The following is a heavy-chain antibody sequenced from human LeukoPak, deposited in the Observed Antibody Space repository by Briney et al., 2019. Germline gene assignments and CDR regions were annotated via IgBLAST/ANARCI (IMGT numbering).Heavy chain of an antibody. Sequence: GGSLRLSCAASGFTFRSYSMNWVRQAPGKGLEWVSYISSSSSIYYADPVKGRFTISRDNAKNSLYLQMNSLRAEDTAVYYCARSLGLYSGEWFYDYWGQGTLVTVSS. CDR1: GFTFRSYS. J-gene: IGHJ4*02. CDR2: ISSSSSI. D-gene: IGHD3-3*01. CDR3: ARSLGLYSGEWFYDY. V-gene: IGHV3-48*01.